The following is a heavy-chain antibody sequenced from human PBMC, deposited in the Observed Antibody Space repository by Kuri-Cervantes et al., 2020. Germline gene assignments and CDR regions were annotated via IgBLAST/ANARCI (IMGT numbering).Heavy chain of an antibody. CDR1: GFTFSSYS. CDR3: ARVDCRGYTCYVPSHGFDI. D-gene: IGHD2-15*01. CDR2: ISSSSSTI. J-gene: IGHJ3*02. Sequence: GGSLRPSCAASGFTFSSYSMNWVRQAPGKGLEWVSYISSSSSTIYYADSVKGRFTISRDNAKNSLYLQMNSLRDEDTAVYYCARVDCRGYTCYVPSHGFDIWGQGTMVTVSS. V-gene: IGHV3-48*02.